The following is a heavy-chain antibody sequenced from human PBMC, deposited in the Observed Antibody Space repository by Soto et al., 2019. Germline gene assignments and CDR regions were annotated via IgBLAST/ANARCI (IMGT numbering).Heavy chain of an antibody. V-gene: IGHV5-51*01. Sequence: GESLKISCQGSGYSFTNSWIAWVRQMPGKGLEWMGLIYPGDSDTIYSPSFQGQVSISADKSISTAYLQWSSLKASDTAIYYCATKAVPGPRLAYWGQGTLVTVSS. CDR1: GYSFTNSW. CDR2: IYPGDSDT. D-gene: IGHD6-19*01. CDR3: ATKAVPGPRLAY. J-gene: IGHJ4*02.